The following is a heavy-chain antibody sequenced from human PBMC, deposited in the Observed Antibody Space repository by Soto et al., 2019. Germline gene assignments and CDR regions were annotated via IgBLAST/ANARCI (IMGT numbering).Heavy chain of an antibody. J-gene: IGHJ5*02. D-gene: IGHD5-12*01. CDR2: IYHSGST. CDR3: ARVRYVGWFDP. CDR1: GGSISSGGYS. Sequence: QLQLQESGSGLVKPSQTLSLTCAVSGGSISSGGYSWSWIRQPPGKGLEWIGYIYHSGSTYYNPSPKCRVTISVDRSKNQFSLKLSSVTAADTAVYYCARVRYVGWFDPWGQGTLVTVSS. V-gene: IGHV4-30-2*01.